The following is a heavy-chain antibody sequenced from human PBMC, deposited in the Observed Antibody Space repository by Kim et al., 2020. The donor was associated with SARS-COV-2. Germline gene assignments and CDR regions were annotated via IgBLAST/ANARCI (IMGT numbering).Heavy chain of an antibody. Sequence: YAQMFQGRVTMTTDTSTSTAYMELRSLRSDDTAVYYCARDSTHLFFDYWGQGTLVTVSS. J-gene: IGHJ4*02. V-gene: IGHV1-18*01. CDR3: ARDSTHLFFDY.